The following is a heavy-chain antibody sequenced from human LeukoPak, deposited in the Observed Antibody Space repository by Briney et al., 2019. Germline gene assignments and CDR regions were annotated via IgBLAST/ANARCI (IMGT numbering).Heavy chain of an antibody. V-gene: IGHV4-59*01. CDR2: IYYSGST. CDR1: GGSISSYY. CDR3: ARASMATITGAFDY. J-gene: IGHJ4*02. Sequence: SETLSLTCTVSGGSISSYYWSWIRQPPGKGLEWIGYIYYSGSTNYNPSPKSRVTISVDTSKNQFSLKLSSVTAADTAVYYCARASMATITGAFDYWGQGTLVTVSS. D-gene: IGHD5-24*01.